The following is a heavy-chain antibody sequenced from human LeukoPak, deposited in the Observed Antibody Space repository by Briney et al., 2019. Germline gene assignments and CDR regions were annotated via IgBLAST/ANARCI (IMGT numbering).Heavy chain of an antibody. J-gene: IGHJ3*02. CDR1: GDTFTNYD. CDR2: IIPIFGTA. Sequence: GASVKVSCKASGDTFTNYDINWVRQATGQGLEWMGGIIPIFGTANYAQKFQGRVTITTDESTSTAYMELSSLRSEDTAVYYCASIRYYDSSGYMAFDIWGQGTMVTVSS. CDR3: ASIRYYDSSGYMAFDI. V-gene: IGHV1-69*05. D-gene: IGHD3-22*01.